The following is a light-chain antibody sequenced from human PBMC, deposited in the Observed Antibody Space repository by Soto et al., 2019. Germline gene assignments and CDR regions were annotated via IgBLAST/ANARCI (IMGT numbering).Light chain of an antibody. Sequence: DIQMTQSPSTLATSVGDRVTLTCRASQVIGNYLAWYQQKPGKVPKLLIYGAYTLQSGVPSRFSGSGSGTDFTLTISSLQPEDVAIYYCQKYNSGLITFGKGKRLEIK. V-gene: IGKV1-27*01. CDR2: GAY. CDR3: QKYNSGLIT. J-gene: IGKJ5*01. CDR1: QVIGNY.